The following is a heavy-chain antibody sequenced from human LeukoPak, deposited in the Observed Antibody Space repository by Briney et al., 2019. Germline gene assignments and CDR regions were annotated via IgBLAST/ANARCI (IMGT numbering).Heavy chain of an antibody. J-gene: IGHJ4*02. CDR1: GFSFSSHS. CDR3: ARVSSYQLLSGGLYYFDY. V-gene: IGHV3-21*01. D-gene: IGHD2-2*01. CDR2: ISSSSSYI. Sequence: GGSLRLSCAASGFSFSSHSMNWVRQAPGKGLEWVSSISSSSSYIYYADSVKGRFTISRDNAKNSLYLQMNSLRAEDTAVYYCARVSSYQLLSGGLYYFDYWGQGTLVTVSS.